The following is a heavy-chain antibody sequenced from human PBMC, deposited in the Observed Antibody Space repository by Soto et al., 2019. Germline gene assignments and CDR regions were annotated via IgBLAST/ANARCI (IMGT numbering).Heavy chain of an antibody. CDR2: IWYDGSNK. D-gene: IGHD6-13*01. CDR3: ARDEPGYSGRLGDY. J-gene: IGHJ4*02. V-gene: IGHV3-33*01. CDR1: GFTFSSYG. Sequence: VQLVESGGGVVQPGRSLRLSCAASGFTFSSYGMHWVRQAPGKGLEWVAVIWYDGSNKYYADSVKGRFTISRDNSKNTLYLQMNSRRAEDTAVYYCARDEPGYSGRLGDYWGQGTLVTVSS.